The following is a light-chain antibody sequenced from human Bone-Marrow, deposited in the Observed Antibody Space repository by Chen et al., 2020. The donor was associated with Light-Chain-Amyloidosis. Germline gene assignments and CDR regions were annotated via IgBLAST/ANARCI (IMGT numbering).Light chain of an antibody. CDR2: FAS. V-gene: IGKV6-21*01. CDR3: HQSSSLPWT. Sequence: EIVLTQFPDFQSVTPKEIVTITCRASQNIGRTLHWYQQKPDQSPKLLIKFASQSFSGVPARFSGSGSGKDFTLTINSLETEDAGTYYCHQSSSLPWTFGQGTKVEIK. CDR1: QNIGRT. J-gene: IGKJ1*01.